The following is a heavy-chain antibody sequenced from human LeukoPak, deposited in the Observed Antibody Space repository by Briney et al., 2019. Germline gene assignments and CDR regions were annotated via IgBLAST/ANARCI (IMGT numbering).Heavy chain of an antibody. CDR2: ISHDGTVQ. CDR1: GFTFSSYG. J-gene: IGHJ4*02. Sequence: GGSLRLSCAASGFTFSSYGMQWVRQAPGKGLEWVAVISHDGTVQHYADSVKGRFTISRDNSDNTLYLQMNSLRDEDTAMYYCAKEGTAMASSYFDDWGQGTLTTVSS. V-gene: IGHV3-30*18. CDR3: AKEGTAMASSYFDD. D-gene: IGHD5-18*01.